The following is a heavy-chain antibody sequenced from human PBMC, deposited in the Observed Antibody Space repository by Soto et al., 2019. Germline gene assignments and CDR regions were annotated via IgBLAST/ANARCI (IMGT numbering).Heavy chain of an antibody. J-gene: IGHJ4*02. CDR3: AKDAAAYVY. D-gene: IGHD3-16*01. V-gene: IGHV3-23*01. Sequence: EVQLLESGGGLVQPGGSLRLSCAASGFTFSTYAMSWVRQAPGKGLEWVSVISGSGGSTYYADSVKGRFTISRDNSKNTLFLQMNRLRVEDTAVYYCAKDAAAYVYWGQGTLVTVSS. CDR1: GFTFSTYA. CDR2: ISGSGGST.